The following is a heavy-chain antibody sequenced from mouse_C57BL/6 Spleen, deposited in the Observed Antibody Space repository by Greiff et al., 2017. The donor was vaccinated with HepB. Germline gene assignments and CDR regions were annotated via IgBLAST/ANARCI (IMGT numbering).Heavy chain of an antibody. CDR1: GYTFTSYW. CDR2: IDPSDSET. CDR3: ARRGSSCWYFDV. V-gene: IGHV1-52*01. D-gene: IGHD1-1*01. Sequence: VQLQQPGAELVRPGSSVKLSCKASGYTFTSYWMHWVKQRPIQGLEWIGNIDPSDSETHYNQKFKDKATLTVDKSSSTAYMQLSSLTSEDSAVYYCARRGSSCWYFDVWGTGTTVTVSS. J-gene: IGHJ1*03.